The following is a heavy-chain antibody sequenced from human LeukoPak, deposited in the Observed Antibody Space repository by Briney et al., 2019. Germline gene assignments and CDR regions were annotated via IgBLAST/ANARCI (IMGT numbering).Heavy chain of an antibody. CDR3: ARQMTSTRLSDS. CDR1: GFTFSDHP. Sequence: PGGSLRLSCVASGFTFSDHPFHWVRQSPDKGLEWVALIGSDGTKKYYADSVQGRFTVSRENSKNTLFLQMNTLRADDTAVYFCARQMTSTRLSDSWGQGTLVTVSS. CDR2: IGSDGTKK. D-gene: IGHD5/OR15-5a*01. J-gene: IGHJ4*02. V-gene: IGHV3-30*04.